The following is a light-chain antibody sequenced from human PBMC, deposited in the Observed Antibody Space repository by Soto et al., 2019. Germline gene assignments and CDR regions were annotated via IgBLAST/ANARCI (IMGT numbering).Light chain of an antibody. Sequence: EMLVTQSPASLSLSPGERATLSCRASQSVSSYLAWYQQKPGQAPRLLIYDASNRATGIPARFSGSGSGTDFTLTISSLEPEDFAVYYCQQRSNWPWTFGPGTKVDIK. CDR1: QSVSSY. J-gene: IGKJ1*01. CDR3: QQRSNWPWT. CDR2: DAS. V-gene: IGKV3-11*01.